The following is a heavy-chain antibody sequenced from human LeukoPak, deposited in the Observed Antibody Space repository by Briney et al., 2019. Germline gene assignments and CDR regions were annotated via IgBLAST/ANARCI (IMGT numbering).Heavy chain of an antibody. Sequence: SETVSLTCTVSGGSISSYYWSWVRQPPGKGLEWIGYIYYSGSTNYNPSLKSRVTISVDTSKNQFSLKLSSVTAADTAVYYCARAYSSSWFDYWGQGTLVTVSS. CDR3: ARAYSSSWFDY. D-gene: IGHD6-13*01. V-gene: IGHV4-59*01. J-gene: IGHJ4*02. CDR1: GGSISSYY. CDR2: IYYSGST.